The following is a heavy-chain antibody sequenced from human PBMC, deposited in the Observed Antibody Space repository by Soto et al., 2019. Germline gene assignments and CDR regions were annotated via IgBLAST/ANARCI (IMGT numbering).Heavy chain of an antibody. CDR3: ARGVAGSGFDL. CDR1: GDSVSSNTAA. Sequence: SPTLSLTCPISGDSVSSNTAAWNWIRSSPSRGPEWLGKTYYRSNWRHDYAVSVKSRITVNPDTSKNHFSLQLNSLTPDDTAVYYCARGVAGSGFDLWGQGTLVTVSS. J-gene: IGHJ4*02. CDR2: TYYRSNWRH. V-gene: IGHV6-1*01. D-gene: IGHD6-19*01.